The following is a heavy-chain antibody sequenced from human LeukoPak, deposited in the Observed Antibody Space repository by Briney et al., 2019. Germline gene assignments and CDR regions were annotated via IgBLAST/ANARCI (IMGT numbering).Heavy chain of an antibody. J-gene: IGHJ3*02. Sequence: PSETLSLTCTVSGGSISSYYWSWIRQPAGKGLEWIGRIYTSGSTNYNPSLKSRVTMSVDTSKNQFSLKLSSVTAADTAVYYCARPSASILWWLQNDAFDIWGQGTMVTVSS. V-gene: IGHV4-4*07. CDR3: ARPSASILWWLQNDAFDI. CDR2: IYTSGST. CDR1: GGSISSYY. D-gene: IGHD2-21*01.